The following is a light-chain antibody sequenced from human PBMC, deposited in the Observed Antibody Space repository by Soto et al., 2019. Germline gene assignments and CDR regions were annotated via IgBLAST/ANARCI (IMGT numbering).Light chain of an antibody. CDR3: QVWDISTSTV. CDR2: TDA. V-gene: IGLV3-9*01. CDR1: NIGSKG. J-gene: IGLJ2*01. Sequence: SYELAQPLSVSVALGQTARLTCAGNNIGSKGVHWYRQQPGQAPVLVIYTDANRPSGIPERFSGSNSGNTATLTISRAQAGDEADYYCQVWDISTSTVFGGGTKRTVL.